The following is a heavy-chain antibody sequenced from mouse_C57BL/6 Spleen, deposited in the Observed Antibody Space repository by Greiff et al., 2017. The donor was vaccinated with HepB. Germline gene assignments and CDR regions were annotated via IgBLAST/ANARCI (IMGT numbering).Heavy chain of an antibody. Sequence: VQLQQSGPELVKPGASVKISCKASGYTFTDYNMHWVKQSNGHSLEWIGVINPNTGATSYNQKFKGKATLTVDQSSSTAYMQLNSLTSVDSAVYACAYEGDGGSYVPYFDYWGQGTTLTVSS. D-gene: IGHD1-1*02. V-gene: IGHV1-39*01. CDR3: AYEGDGGSYVPYFDY. CDR1: GYTFTDYN. CDR2: INPNTGAT. J-gene: IGHJ2*01.